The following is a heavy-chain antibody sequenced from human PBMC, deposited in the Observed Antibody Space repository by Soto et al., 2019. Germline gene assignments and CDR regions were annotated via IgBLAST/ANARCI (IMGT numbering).Heavy chain of an antibody. Sequence: PGGSLRLSCSASGFIFTDYSMTWIRQAPGKGLEWVSYISNGDETTQYADSVKGRFSVSRDNAKKVLFLQMNSLRVDDTAVYYCARDTKRRDGYNFDYWGRGALVTVSS. V-gene: IGHV3-11*01. J-gene: IGHJ4*02. D-gene: IGHD5-12*01. CDR2: ISNGDETT. CDR1: GFIFTDYS. CDR3: ARDTKRRDGYNFDY.